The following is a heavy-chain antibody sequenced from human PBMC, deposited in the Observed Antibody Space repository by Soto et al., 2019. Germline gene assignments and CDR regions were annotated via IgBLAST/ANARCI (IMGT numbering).Heavy chain of an antibody. V-gene: IGHV1-24*01. CDR2: FDPEDGET. CDR3: ATGIMGVVPYYYYYGMDV. CDR1: GYTLTELS. J-gene: IGHJ6*02. Sequence: ASVKVSCKVSGYTLTELSMHWVRQAPGKGLEWMGGFDPEDGETIYAQKFQGRVTMTEDTSTDTAYMELSSLRSEDTAVYYCATGIMGVVPYYYYYGMDVWRQGTTVTVSS. D-gene: IGHD3-3*01.